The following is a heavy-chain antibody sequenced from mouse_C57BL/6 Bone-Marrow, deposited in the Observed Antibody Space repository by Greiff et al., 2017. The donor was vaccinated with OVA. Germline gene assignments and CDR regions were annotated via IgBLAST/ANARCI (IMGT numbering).Heavy chain of an antibody. Sequence: QVQLQQSGAELARPGASVKLSCKASGYTFTSYGISWVKQRTGQGLEWIGEIYPRSGNTYYNEKFKGKATLTADKSSSTAYMELRSLTSEDSAVYFCARRGGSSLFDYWGQGTTRTVSS. D-gene: IGHD1-1*01. J-gene: IGHJ2*01. CDR2: IYPRSGNT. CDR1: GYTFTSYG. V-gene: IGHV1-81*01. CDR3: ARRGGSSLFDY.